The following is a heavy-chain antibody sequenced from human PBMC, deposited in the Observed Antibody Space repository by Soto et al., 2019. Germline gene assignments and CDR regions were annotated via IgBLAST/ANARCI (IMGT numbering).Heavy chain of an antibody. Sequence: ASVKVSCKASGGTFSSYAISWVRQAPGQGLEWMGGIIPIFGTANYAQKFQGRVTITADESTSTAYMELSSLRSEDTAVYYCARDSPEAGYYYYGMDVYGQEPTVTFSS. J-gene: IGHJ6*02. CDR1: GGTFSSYA. CDR2: IIPIFGTA. CDR3: ARDSPEAGYYYYGMDV. V-gene: IGHV1-69*13. D-gene: IGHD6-13*01.